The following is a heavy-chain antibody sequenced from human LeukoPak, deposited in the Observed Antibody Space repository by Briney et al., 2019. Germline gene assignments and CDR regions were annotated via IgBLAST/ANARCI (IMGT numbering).Heavy chain of an antibody. CDR1: GYTFTSYG. CDR3: ARATWADELLYPYCFDY. Sequence: ASVKVSCKASGYTFTSYGISWVRQAPGQGLEWMGWISAYNGNTNYAQKLQGRVTMTTDTSTSTAYMELRSLRSDDTAVYYCARATWADELLYPYCFDYWGQGTLVTVSS. V-gene: IGHV1-18*01. D-gene: IGHD2-2*02. J-gene: IGHJ4*02. CDR2: ISAYNGNT.